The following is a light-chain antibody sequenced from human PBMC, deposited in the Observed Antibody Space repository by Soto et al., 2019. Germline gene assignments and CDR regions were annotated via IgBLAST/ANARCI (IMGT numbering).Light chain of an antibody. V-gene: IGKV4-1*01. CDR2: WAS. CDR1: QTVLYRSNNMNY. Sequence: DIVMTQSPDSLAVSLGERATINCKSSQTVLYRSNNMNYLSWYQQKPGQPPKLLIYWASTRESGVPDRFSGSGSGTDFTLTISSLQAEDVAVSYCQQYYSSPRTFGGGTKVEIK. J-gene: IGKJ4*01. CDR3: QQYYSSPRT.